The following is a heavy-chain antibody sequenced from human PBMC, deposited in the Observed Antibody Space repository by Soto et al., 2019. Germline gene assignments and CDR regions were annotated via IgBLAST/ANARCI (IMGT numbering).Heavy chain of an antibody. CDR2: INSDGSST. CDR3: ARVALSGYDPFDY. V-gene: IGHV3-74*01. J-gene: IGHJ4*02. Sequence: GGSLRLSCAASGFTFSSYWMHWVRQAPGKGLVWVSRINSDGSSTSYADSVKGRFTISRDNAKNTLYLQMNSLRAEDTAVYYCARVALSGYDPFDYWGQGTLVTVSS. D-gene: IGHD5-12*01. CDR1: GFTFSSYW.